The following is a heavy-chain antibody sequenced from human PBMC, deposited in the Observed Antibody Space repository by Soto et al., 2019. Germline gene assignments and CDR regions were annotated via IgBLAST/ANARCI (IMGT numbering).Heavy chain of an antibody. V-gene: IGHV3-11*06. CDR3: ARDTDPPSYYDSSGYHDY. D-gene: IGHD3-22*01. J-gene: IGHJ4*02. Sequence: QVQLVESGGGLVKPGGSLRLSCAASGFTFSDYYMSWIRQAPGKGLEWVSYISSSSSYTNYADSVKGRFTISRDNAKNSLYLQMNSLRAEDTAVYYCARDTDPPSYYDSSGYHDYWGQGTLVTVSS. CDR1: GFTFSDYY. CDR2: ISSSSSYT.